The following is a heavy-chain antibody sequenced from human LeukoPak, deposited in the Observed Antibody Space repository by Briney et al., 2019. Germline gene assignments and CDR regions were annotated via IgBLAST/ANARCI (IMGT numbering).Heavy chain of an antibody. D-gene: IGHD3-10*01. J-gene: IGHJ6*03. Sequence: PSETLSLTCAVSGGSISSYYWSWIRQPPGKGLEWIGEINHSGSTNYNPSLKSRVTISVDTSKNQFSLKLSSVTAADTAVYYCARKGQGKRGMVRGVITPNYYYYYYMDVWGKGTTVTVSS. CDR2: INHSGST. CDR3: ARKGQGKRGMVRGVITPNYYYYYYMDV. V-gene: IGHV4-34*01. CDR1: GGSISSYY.